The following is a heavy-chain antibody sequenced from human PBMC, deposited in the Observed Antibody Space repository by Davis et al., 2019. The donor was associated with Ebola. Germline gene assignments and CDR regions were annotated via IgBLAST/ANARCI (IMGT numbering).Heavy chain of an antibody. Sequence: AASVPVSCKPSRYPFPSYGIRWVRPAPGQGLEWMGWMNPNSGNTNYAQKLQGRVTMTTDTSTSTAYMELRSLRSDDTAVYYWARGITMVRGVTPFDYWGQGTLVTVAS. CDR1: RYPFPSYG. CDR2: MNPNSGNT. J-gene: IGHJ4*02. V-gene: IGHV1-18*01. CDR3: ARGITMVRGVTPFDY. D-gene: IGHD3-10*01.